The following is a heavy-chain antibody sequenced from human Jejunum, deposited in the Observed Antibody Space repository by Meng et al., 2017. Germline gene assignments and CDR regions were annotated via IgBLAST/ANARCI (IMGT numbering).Heavy chain of an antibody. J-gene: IGHJ4*02. CDR2: INHSGST. D-gene: IGHD4-11*01. CDR3: VYSNYRSDY. V-gene: IGHV4-34*01. Sequence: QLQVTQWGAGLLKPAETLAVTCAVYGASFSDYHWTLIRQPPGKGLEWIGEINHSGSTHYRPYLESRLSISADSSKIQLSLRLNSVTAADTAVYSCVYSNYRSDYWGQGTLVTVSS. CDR1: GASFSDYH.